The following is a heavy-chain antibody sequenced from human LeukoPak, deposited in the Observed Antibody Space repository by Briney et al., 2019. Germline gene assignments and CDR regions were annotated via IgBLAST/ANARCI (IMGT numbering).Heavy chain of an antibody. Sequence: PGGSLRLTCTASGFTFVNYAMSWVRHAPGKGLEWVSAVVGGGGTTFYADSVKGRFTISRDNSRNTVYLQTNKLRAEYTAVCYCAKARLSTSWADNDYWGQRTLVTVSS. D-gene: IGHD6-19*01. V-gene: IGHV3-23*01. CDR1: GFTFVNYA. CDR3: AKARLSTSWADNDY. CDR2: VVGGGGTT. J-gene: IGHJ4*02.